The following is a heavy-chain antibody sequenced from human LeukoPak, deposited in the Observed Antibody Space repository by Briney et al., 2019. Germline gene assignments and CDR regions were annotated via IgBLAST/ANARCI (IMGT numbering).Heavy chain of an antibody. D-gene: IGHD3-16*01. J-gene: IGHJ4*02. Sequence: GGSLRLSCAASGFTFDDYAMHWVRQAPGKGLEWVAVIWYDGSNKYYADSVKGRFTISRDNSKNTLYLQMNSLRAEDTAVYYCAREGGDYWGQGTLVTVSS. V-gene: IGHV3-33*08. CDR1: GFTFDDYA. CDR2: IWYDGSNK. CDR3: AREGGDY.